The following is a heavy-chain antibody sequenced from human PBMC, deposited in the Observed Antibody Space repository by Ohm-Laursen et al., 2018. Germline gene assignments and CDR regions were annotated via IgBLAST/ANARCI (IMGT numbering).Heavy chain of an antibody. D-gene: IGHD3-3*01. V-gene: IGHV3-9*01. CDR3: AKGGVDISFYFAMDV. CDR2: ISWNSGVI. Sequence: SLRLSCSASGFIFDEYAMYWVRQGPGTGLEWVSGISWNSGVIAYADSVKGRFTISRDNAKNSLYLQMDSLRAEDTALYYCAKGGVDISFYFAMDVWGQGTTVTVSS. CDR1: GFIFDEYA. J-gene: IGHJ6*02.